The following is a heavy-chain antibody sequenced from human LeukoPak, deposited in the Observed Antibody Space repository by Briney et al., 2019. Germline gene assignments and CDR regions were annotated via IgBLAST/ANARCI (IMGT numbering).Heavy chain of an antibody. J-gene: IGHJ3*01. CDR3: ATALRLEALDL. Sequence: ASVKVSCKVSGYTLTELSTHWVRQSPGKGLEWMGGFDPEDGERIYAQKFQDRVTMTEDTSTDTAYMELRSLRSEDTAMYYCATALRLEALDLWGHGTMVTVSS. D-gene: IGHD3-16*01. CDR2: FDPEDGER. CDR1: GYTLTELS. V-gene: IGHV1-24*01.